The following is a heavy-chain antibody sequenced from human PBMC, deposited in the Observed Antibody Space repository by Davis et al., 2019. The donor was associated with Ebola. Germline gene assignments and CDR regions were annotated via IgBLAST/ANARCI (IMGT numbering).Heavy chain of an antibody. V-gene: IGHV3-21*01. D-gene: IGHD3-22*01. Sequence: PGGSLRLSCAASGFSFSGYTMNWVRQAPGKGLEWVSYISSGSTYINYADSVKGRYTISRDNTKNSLYLQMNNLRAEDTAVYYCTRDNLYYYDTSGYHDVFDVWGQGTMVTVSS. J-gene: IGHJ3*01. CDR3: TRDNLYYYDTSGYHDVFDV. CDR2: ISSGSTYI. CDR1: GFSFSGYT.